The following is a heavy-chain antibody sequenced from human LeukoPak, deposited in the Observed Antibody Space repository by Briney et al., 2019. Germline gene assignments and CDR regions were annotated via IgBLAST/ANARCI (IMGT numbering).Heavy chain of an antibody. J-gene: IGHJ6*03. V-gene: IGHV3-23*03. CDR2: IYSGGST. CDR1: GSTFSSFA. Sequence: PGGSLRLSCAASGSTFSSFAMSWVRQAPGKGLEWVSVIYSGGSTYYVDSVKGRFTISRDNSKNTLYLQMNSLRAEDTAVYYCAKVRGGDGYYYYMDVWGKGTTVTVSS. D-gene: IGHD2-21*01. CDR3: AKVRGGDGYYYYMDV.